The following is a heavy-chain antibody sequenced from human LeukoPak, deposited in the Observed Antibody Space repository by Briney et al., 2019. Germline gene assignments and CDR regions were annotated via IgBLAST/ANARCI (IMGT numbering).Heavy chain of an antibody. D-gene: IGHD2-2*01. CDR2: MNPNSGNT. CDR1: GYTFTSYD. J-gene: IGHJ6*02. CDR3: ARGLVVVPAAFFYYYYGMDV. Sequence: ASMKVSCKASGYTFTSYDINWVRQATGQGLELMGWMNPNSGNTGYAQKFQGRVTMTRNTSISTAYMELSSLRSEDTAVYYCARGLVVVPAAFFYYYYGMDVWGQGPTVTVSS. V-gene: IGHV1-8*01.